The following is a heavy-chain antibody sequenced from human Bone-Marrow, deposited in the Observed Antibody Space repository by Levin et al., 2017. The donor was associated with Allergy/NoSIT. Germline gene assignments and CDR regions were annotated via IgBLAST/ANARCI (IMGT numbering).Heavy chain of an antibody. J-gene: IGHJ5*02. CDR3: VRGGSTAEYDSSGYKRSDWFDP. CDR2: ISSRSTYI. D-gene: IGHD3-22*01. CDR1: GFSFSDYS. Sequence: GGSLRLSCAASGFSFSDYSMNWVRQTPGKGLEWVSSISSRSTYIYYTDSVKGRFTISRDNAKNSLYLQMDSLRAEDTAVYYCVRGGSTAEYDSSGYKRSDWFDPWGRGTQVTVSS. V-gene: IGHV3-21*01.